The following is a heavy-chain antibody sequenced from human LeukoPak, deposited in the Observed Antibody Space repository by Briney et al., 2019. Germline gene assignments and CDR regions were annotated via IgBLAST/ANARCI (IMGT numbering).Heavy chain of an antibody. J-gene: IGHJ4*02. V-gene: IGHV3-9*01. CDR2: ISWNSGSI. CDR3: AKGGAGGCGELLFDY. Sequence: PGGSLRLSCAASGFTFDDYAMHWVRQAPGKGLEWVSGISWNSGSIGYADSVKGRFTISRDNAKNSLYLQMNSLRAEDTALYYCAKGGAGGCGELLFDYWGQGTLVTVSS. CDR1: GFTFDDYA. D-gene: IGHD3-10*01.